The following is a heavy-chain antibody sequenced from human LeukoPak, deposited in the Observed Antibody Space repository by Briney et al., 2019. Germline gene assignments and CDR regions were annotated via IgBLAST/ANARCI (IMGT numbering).Heavy chain of an antibody. CDR1: GYTFTSYY. V-gene: IGHV1-46*01. D-gene: IGHD3-3*01. CDR2: INPSGGST. CDR3: ARDSVRYDFWSGYSPFDY. Sequence: ASVKVSCKASGYTFTSYYMHWVRQAPGQGLEWMGIINPSGGSTSYAQKFQGRVTMTRDTSTSTVYMELRSLRSDDTAVYYCARDSVRYDFWSGYSPFDYWGQGTLVTVSS. J-gene: IGHJ4*02.